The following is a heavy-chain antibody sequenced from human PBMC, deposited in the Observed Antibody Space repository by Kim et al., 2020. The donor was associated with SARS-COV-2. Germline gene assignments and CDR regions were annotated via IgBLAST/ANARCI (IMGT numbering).Heavy chain of an antibody. Sequence: SETLSLTCTVSGGSISSSSYYWGWIRQPPGKGLEWIGSIYYSGSTYYNPSLKSRVTISVDTSKNQFSLKLSSVTAADTAVYYCARQGSAARPALSMDVWG. J-gene: IGHJ6*01. D-gene: IGHD6-6*01. CDR3: ARQGSAARPALSMDV. V-gene: IGHV4-39*01. CDR1: GGSISSSSYY. CDR2: IYYSGST.